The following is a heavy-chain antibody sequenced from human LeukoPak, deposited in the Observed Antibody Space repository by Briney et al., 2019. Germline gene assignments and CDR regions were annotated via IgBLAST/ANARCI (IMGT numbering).Heavy chain of an antibody. CDR3: AYSSSQSSLIFWYFDL. CDR2: IYHSGYT. CDR1: GYSISSGYY. Sequence: SETLSLTCTVSGYSISSGYYWGWIRQPPGKGLEWIGSIYHSGYTYYNPSLKSRVTISVDTSKNQFSLKLSSVTAADTAVYYCAYSSSQSSLIFWYFDLWGRGTLVTVSS. J-gene: IGHJ2*01. V-gene: IGHV4-38-2*02. D-gene: IGHD6-6*01.